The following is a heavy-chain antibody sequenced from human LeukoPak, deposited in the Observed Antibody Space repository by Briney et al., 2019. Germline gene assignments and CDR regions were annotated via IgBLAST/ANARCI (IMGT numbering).Heavy chain of an antibody. CDR2: INPNSGGT. Sequence: ASVKVSCKASGYTFTGYYMHWVRQAPGQGLEWMGWINPNSGGTNYAQKFQGRVTMTRDTSISTAYMEVSRLRSDDTAVYYCAIPPDTAMVELVLWWGQGTLVTVSS. CDR1: GYTFTGYY. V-gene: IGHV1-2*02. CDR3: AIPPDTAMVELVLW. D-gene: IGHD5-18*01. J-gene: IGHJ4*02.